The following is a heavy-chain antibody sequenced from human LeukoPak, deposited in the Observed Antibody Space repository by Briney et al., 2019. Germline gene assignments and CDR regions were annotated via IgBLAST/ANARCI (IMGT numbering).Heavy chain of an antibody. CDR3: ARRRGRNSGNTYGY. V-gene: IGHV1-18*01. CDR1: GYTFTSYG. Sequence: ASVKVFCKASGYTFTSYGISWVRQAPGQGLEWMGWISAYNGNTNYAQKLQGRVTMTADTSTSTAYMELRSLRSDDTAVYYCARRRGRNSGNTYGYWGQGTLVTVSS. D-gene: IGHD4-23*01. CDR2: ISAYNGNT. J-gene: IGHJ4*02.